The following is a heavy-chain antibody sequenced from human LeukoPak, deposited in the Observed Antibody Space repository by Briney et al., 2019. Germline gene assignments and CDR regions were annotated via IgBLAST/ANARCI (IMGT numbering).Heavy chain of an antibody. Sequence: GGSLRLSCAASGFTFSHYAMHWVRQAPGKGLEWVAVISYDGSNKYYADSVKGRFTISGDNSKNTVSLQMNSLRGEDTAVYYCAAAGGAAAGSNDYWGRGTLVTVSS. D-gene: IGHD6-13*01. CDR2: ISYDGSNK. CDR3: AAAGGAAAGSNDY. J-gene: IGHJ4*02. CDR1: GFTFSHYA. V-gene: IGHV3-30*04.